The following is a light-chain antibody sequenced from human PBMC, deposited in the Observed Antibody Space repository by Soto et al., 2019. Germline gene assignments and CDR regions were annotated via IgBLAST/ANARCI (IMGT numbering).Light chain of an antibody. V-gene: IGLV2-11*01. CDR2: DVS. CDR1: SSDVGGYNY. Sequence: QSALTQPRSVSGSPGQSVTISCTGTSSDVGGYNYVSWYQQNTGKAPKFMIYDVSKRPSGVPDRFSGSKSGNTASLTISGLQAEDEADYYCCSYAGSYSVVFGGGTQLTVL. CDR3: CSYAGSYSVV. J-gene: IGLJ2*01.